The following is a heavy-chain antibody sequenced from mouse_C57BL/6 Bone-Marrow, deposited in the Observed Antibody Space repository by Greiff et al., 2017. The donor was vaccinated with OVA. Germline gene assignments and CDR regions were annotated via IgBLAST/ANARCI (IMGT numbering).Heavy chain of an antibody. Sequence: QVQLKESGPELVKPGASVKLSCKASGYTFTSYDINWVKQRPGQGLEWIGRIYPRDGSTKYNEKFKGKATLTVDTSSSTAYMALSSLTSEDSAVYFCARRNDYALFAYWGQGTLVTVSA. V-gene: IGHV1-85*01. CDR2: IYPRDGST. D-gene: IGHD2-13*01. CDR1: GYTFTSYD. CDR3: ARRNDYALFAY. J-gene: IGHJ3*01.